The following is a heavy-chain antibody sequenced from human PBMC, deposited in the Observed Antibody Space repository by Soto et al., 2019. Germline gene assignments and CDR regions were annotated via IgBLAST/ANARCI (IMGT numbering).Heavy chain of an antibody. V-gene: IGHV3-48*02. CDR3: ARDFGHGYYLDY. CDR2: ITDSSDTV. Sequence: SLRLSCVASGFSFSNYNMNWVRQAPGKGLEWVSYITDSSDTVHYAGSVRGRFTISRDNAESSLYLQMNSLRDEDTAVYFCARDFGHGYYLDYWGRGTLVTV. D-gene: IGHD3-3*01. J-gene: IGHJ4*02. CDR1: GFSFSNYN.